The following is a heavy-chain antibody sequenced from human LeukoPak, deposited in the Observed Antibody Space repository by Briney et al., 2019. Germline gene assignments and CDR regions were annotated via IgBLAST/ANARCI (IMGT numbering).Heavy chain of an antibody. D-gene: IGHD6-13*01. V-gene: IGHV4-30-2*01. CDR3: ARGPGYSSSWYIDY. J-gene: IGHJ4*02. Sequence: SETLSLTCAVSGGSISSGGYSWSWIRQPPGKGLEWIGYIYHSGSTYYNPSLKSRVTISVDRSKNQFPLKLSSVTAADTAVYYCARGPGYSSSWYIDYWGQGTLVTVSS. CDR2: IYHSGST. CDR1: GGSISSGGYS.